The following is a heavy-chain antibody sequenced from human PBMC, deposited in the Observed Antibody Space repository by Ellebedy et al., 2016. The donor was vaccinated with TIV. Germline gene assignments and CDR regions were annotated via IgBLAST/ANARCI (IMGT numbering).Heavy chain of an antibody. D-gene: IGHD2-2*01. CDR2: TYFRDKWYS. V-gene: IGHV6-1*01. Sequence: SETLSLTXAISGDSVSTHSAAWDWIRQSPSRGLEWLGRTYFRDKWYSDYAPSVKSRITIKPDTSRNHFSLQLNSVTPADTAVYYCARAFTEYESYYFDSWGQGTLVTVSS. CDR3: ARAFTEYESYYFDS. CDR1: GDSVSTHSAA. J-gene: IGHJ4*02.